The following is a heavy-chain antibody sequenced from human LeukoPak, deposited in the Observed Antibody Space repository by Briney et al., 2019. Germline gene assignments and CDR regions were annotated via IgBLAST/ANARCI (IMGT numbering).Heavy chain of an antibody. V-gene: IGHV3-30*04. CDR1: GFNFVNYA. Sequence: PRGSLRLSCAASGFNFVNYAMHWVRQAPGKGLDWVALISYDGSFQSYADSVKGRFTISRDSSTNTVSLQMNSLRDEDTAMYYCAREIRGYYAAYWGQGILVTVSS. D-gene: IGHD3-3*01. CDR2: ISYDGSFQ. J-gene: IGHJ4*02. CDR3: AREIRGYYAAY.